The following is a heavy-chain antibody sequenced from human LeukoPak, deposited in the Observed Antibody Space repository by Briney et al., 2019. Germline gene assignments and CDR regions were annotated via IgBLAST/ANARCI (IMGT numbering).Heavy chain of an antibody. CDR1: GYSISSGYY. J-gene: IGHJ4*02. CDR2: IYHSGST. D-gene: IGHD5-18*01. V-gene: IGHV4-38-2*02. CDR3: ARRGGTAMVPYDY. Sequence: PSETLSLTCTVSGYSISSGYYWGWIRQPPGKWLEWIGSIYHSGSTYYNPSLKSRVTIPVDTSKNQFSLKLSSVTAADTAVYYCARRGGTAMVPYDYWGQGTLVTVSS.